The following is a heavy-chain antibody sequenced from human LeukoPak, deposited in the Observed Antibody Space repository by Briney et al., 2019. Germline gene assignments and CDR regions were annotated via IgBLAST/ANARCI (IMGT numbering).Heavy chain of an antibody. D-gene: IGHD6-6*01. J-gene: IGHJ6*02. CDR3: ARDMGLGTSSYYYYYGMDV. V-gene: IGHV1-2*04. CDR2: INPNSGGT. CDR1: GYTFTDYY. Sequence: GASVKVSCKASGYTFTDYYMHWVRQAPGQGLEWMGWINPNSGGTNYAQKFQGWVTMTRDTSINTVYLELSRLRSDDTAVYYCARDMGLGTSSYYYYYGMDVWGQGTTVTVSS.